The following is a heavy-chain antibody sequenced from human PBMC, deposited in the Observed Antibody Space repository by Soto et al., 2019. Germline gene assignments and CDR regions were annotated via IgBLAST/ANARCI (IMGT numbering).Heavy chain of an antibody. Sequence: GGSLRLSCAASGFTFSSYAMHWVRQAPGKGLEWVAVISYDGSNKYYADSVKGRFTISRDNSKNTLYLQMNSLRAEDTAVYYCARGEDIAARRATVGNWFDPWGQGTLVTVSS. CDR3: ARGEDIAARRATVGNWFDP. J-gene: IGHJ5*02. V-gene: IGHV3-30-3*01. CDR1: GFTFSSYA. D-gene: IGHD6-6*01. CDR2: ISYDGSNK.